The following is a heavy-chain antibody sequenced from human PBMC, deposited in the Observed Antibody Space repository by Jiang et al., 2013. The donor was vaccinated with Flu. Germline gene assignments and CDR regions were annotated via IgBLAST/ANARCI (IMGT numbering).Heavy chain of an antibody. CDR1: GYSFTSYW. V-gene: IGHV5-51*01. CDR3: ARHLADSSGYYYGWFDP. J-gene: IGHJ5*02. Sequence: SLKISCKGSGYSFTSYWIGWVRQMPGKGLEWMGIIYPGDSDTRYSPSFQGQVTISADKSISTAYLQWSSLKASDTAMYYCARHLADSSGYYYGWFDPWGQGTLVTVSS. CDR2: IYPGDSDT. D-gene: IGHD3-22*01.